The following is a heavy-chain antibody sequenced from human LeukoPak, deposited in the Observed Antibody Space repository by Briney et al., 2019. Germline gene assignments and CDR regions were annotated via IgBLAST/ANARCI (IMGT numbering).Heavy chain of an antibody. CDR1: GGSISTYY. CDR3: AKLGSSGSNLDY. D-gene: IGHD1-26*01. CDR2: VYYTGST. V-gene: IGHV4-59*01. J-gene: IGHJ4*02. Sequence: SETLSLTCSVSGGSISTYYWRWIRQPPGKGLEWIAYVYYTGSTYSNPSLKSRLTISIDTSKNQFSLRLNSVTAAATAVYYCAKLGSSGSNLDYLGQGTLVTVSS.